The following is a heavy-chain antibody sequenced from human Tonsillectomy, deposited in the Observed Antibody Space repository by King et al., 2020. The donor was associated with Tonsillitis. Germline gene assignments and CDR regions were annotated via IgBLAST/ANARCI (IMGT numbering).Heavy chain of an antibody. V-gene: IGHV3-13*05. D-gene: IGHD6-19*01. CDR1: GFTFSSYD. J-gene: IGHJ6*02. Sequence: VQLVESGGGLVQPGGSLRLSCAASGFTFSSYDMHWVRQATGKGLEWVSAIGTAGDPYYPGSVKGRFTIARENDKNSLYLQMNSLRAGDTAVYYCARGRRGQWRKRHYYYGIDVWGQGTMVTVSS. CDR2: IGTAGDP. CDR3: ARGRRGQWRKRHYYYGIDV.